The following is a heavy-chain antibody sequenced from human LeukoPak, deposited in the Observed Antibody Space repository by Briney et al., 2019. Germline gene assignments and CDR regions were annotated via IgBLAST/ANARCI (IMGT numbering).Heavy chain of an antibody. D-gene: IGHD4-23*01. CDR3: AREQSMTTIVYGGFDY. V-gene: IGHV1-46*01. J-gene: IGHJ4*02. CDR1: GYTFTSYY. Sequence: ASVKVSCKASGYTFTSYYMHWVRQAPGQGLEWMGIINPSGGSTSYAQKFQGRVTMTRDMSTSTVYMELSSLRSEDTAVYYCAREQSMTTIVYGGFDYWGQGTLVTVSS. CDR2: INPSGGST.